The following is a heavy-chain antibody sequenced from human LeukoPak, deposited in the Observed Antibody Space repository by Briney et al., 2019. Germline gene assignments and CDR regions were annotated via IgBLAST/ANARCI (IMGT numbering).Heavy chain of an antibody. V-gene: IGHV4-39*07. D-gene: IGHD2-15*01. CDR1: GDSIASSDYH. J-gene: IGHJ5*02. CDR3: AREAATRLHWSDP. CDR2: IYTSGST. Sequence: SETLSLTCTVSGDSIASSDYHWGWVRQPPGKGLEWIGRIYTSGSTNYNPSPKSRVTMSVDTSKNQFSLKLSSVTAADTAVYYCAREAATRLHWSDPWGQGTLVTVSS.